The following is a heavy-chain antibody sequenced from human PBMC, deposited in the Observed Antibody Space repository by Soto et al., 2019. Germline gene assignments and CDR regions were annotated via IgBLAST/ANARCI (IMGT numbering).Heavy chain of an antibody. CDR1: GGTFSSYT. CDR3: AKPSSPIAAEDY. D-gene: IGHD6-13*01. J-gene: IGHJ4*02. V-gene: IGHV1-69*02. CDR2: IIPFLGIA. Sequence: QVQLVQSGAEVKKPGSSVKVSCKASGGTFSSYTISWVRQAPGQGLEWMGRIIPFLGIANYAQKFQGRVTITADKSTSTAYMELSSLRSEDTAVYYCAKPSSPIAAEDYWGQGTLVTVSS.